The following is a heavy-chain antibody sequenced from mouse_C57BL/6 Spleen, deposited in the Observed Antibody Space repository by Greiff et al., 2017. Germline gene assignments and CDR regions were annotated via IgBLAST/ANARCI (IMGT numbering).Heavy chain of an antibody. CDR2: IYPGDGDT. CDR3: ACPYYYGSSPFAY. CDR1: GYAFSSSW. J-gene: IGHJ3*01. D-gene: IGHD1-1*01. Sequence: VKLMESGPELVKPGASVKISCKASGYAFSSSWMNWVKQRPGKGLEWIGRIYPGDGDTNYNGKFKGKATLTADKSSSTAYMQLSSLTSEDSAVYFCACPYYYGSSPFAYWGQGTLVTVSA. V-gene: IGHV1-82*01.